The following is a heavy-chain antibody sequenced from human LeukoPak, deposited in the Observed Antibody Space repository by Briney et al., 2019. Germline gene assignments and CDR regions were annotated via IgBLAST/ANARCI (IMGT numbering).Heavy chain of an antibody. CDR2: IYHSGST. D-gene: IGHD3-16*01. J-gene: IGHJ5*02. V-gene: IGHV4-30-2*01. Sequence: PSETLSLTCAVSGGSISSGGYSWSWIRQPPGKGLEWIRYIYHSGSTYYNPSLKSRVTMSVDTSKNQFSLKLSSVTAADTAVYYCAREGWRGGSFDPWGQGTLVTVSS. CDR3: AREGWRGGSFDP. CDR1: GGSISSGGYS.